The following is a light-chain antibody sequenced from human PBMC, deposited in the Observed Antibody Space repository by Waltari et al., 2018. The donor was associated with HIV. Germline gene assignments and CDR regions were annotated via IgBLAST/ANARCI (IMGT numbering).Light chain of an antibody. V-gene: IGKV3-20*01. CDR3: QQYGGSST. CDR2: GAS. Sequence: EIVLTQSPGTLYLSPGERATLSCRASQSVSSSLAWYQQKPGQAPRLLISGASSRATGIPDRFSGSGSGTDFTLTINRLEPEDFAVYYCQQYGGSSTFGGGTKVEI. J-gene: IGKJ4*01. CDR1: QSVSSS.